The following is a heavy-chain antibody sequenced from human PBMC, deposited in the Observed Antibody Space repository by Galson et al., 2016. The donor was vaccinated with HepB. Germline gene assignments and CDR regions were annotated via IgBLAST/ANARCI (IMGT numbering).Heavy chain of an antibody. V-gene: IGHV1-18*01. D-gene: IGHD3-9*01. CDR1: GYTFVSYG. CDR2: ISAYNGNT. Sequence: SVKVSCKASGYTFVSYGITWVRQAPGQGLESMGWISAYNGNTNYAQKLQGRGTLTTDTSTSTAYMELRSLRSDDTAVYYCARGPPDFDILTGYYHYYYGMDVWGQGTTVTVSS. CDR3: ARGPPDFDILTGYYHYYYGMDV. J-gene: IGHJ6*02.